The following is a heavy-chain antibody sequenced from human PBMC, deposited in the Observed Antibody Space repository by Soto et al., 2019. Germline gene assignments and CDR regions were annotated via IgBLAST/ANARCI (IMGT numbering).Heavy chain of an antibody. D-gene: IGHD1-7*01. CDR1: GFNTRFYS. CDR2: LSRSGDAK. CDR3: SKGEISTITNSFDQ. Sequence: GGSLRLSCTASGFNTRFYSMSWVRQTPGKGLEWVAALSRSGDAKYYADSVRGRCTISRDASKDTLFLQMINPTAEDTALYYCSKGEISTITNSFDQWGQGTLVTVSS. J-gene: IGHJ5*02. V-gene: IGHV3-23*01.